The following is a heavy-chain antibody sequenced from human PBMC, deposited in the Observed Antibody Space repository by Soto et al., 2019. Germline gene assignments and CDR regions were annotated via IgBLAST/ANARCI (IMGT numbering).Heavy chain of an antibody. CDR1: SGPSRSHN. Sequence: QVQVQQSGPGLVKPSETLSLTCTVSSGPSRSHNWGWIRQPPGRGLEWIGYVYYTGDPSYNPSLTSRVTISADTSTNHISLTLRSVTAADTAVYYCVRQGIDYLHGLVDVWGQGTTVSVSS. V-gene: IGHV4-59*08. J-gene: IGHJ6*02. CDR3: VRQGIDYLHGLVDV. CDR2: VYYTGDP. D-gene: IGHD5-12*01.